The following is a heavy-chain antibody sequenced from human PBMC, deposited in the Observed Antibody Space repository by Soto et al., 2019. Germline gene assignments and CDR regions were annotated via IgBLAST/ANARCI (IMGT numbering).Heavy chain of an antibody. J-gene: IGHJ3*02. CDR1: GGSISSGGYY. CDR3: ARDHSPTETLGAFDI. CDR2: IYYSGST. D-gene: IGHD3-16*01. V-gene: IGHV4-31*03. Sequence: QVQLQESGPGLVKPSQTLSLTCTVSGGSISSGGYYWSWIRQHPGKGLEWIGYIYYSGSTYYNPSLKSRVTISVDTSKNQISLKLSSVTAADTAVYYCARDHSPTETLGAFDIWGQGTMVTVSS.